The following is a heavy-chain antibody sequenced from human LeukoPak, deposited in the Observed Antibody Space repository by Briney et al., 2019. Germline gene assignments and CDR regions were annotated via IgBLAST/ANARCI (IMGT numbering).Heavy chain of an antibody. J-gene: IGHJ4*02. CDR2: IYYSGST. CDR1: GGSISSSSYY. CDR3: ARDGVGTTDFDY. D-gene: IGHD1-26*01. V-gene: IGHV4-39*07. Sequence: SETLSLTCTVSGGSISSSSYYWGWIRQPPGKGLEWIGSIYYSGSTYYNPSLKSRATISVDTSKNQFSLKLSSVTAADTAVYYCARDGVGTTDFDYWGQGTLVTVSS.